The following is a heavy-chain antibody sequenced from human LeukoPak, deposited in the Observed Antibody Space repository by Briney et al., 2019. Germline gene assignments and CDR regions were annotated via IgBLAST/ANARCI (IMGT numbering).Heavy chain of an antibody. Sequence: GASVKVSCKASGGTFISYAISWVRQAPGQGLEWMGGIIPIFGTANYAQKFQGRVTITADESTSTAYMELSSLRSEDTAVYYCARAPRGYSNGYSWGQGTLVTVSS. CDR3: ARAPRGYSNGYS. V-gene: IGHV1-69*13. CDR2: IIPIFGTA. J-gene: IGHJ4*02. CDR1: GGTFISYA. D-gene: IGHD5-18*01.